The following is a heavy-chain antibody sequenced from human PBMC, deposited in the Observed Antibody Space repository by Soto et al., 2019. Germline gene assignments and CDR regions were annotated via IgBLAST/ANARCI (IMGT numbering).Heavy chain of an antibody. Sequence: QVQLVQSGAEVKKPGASVKVSCKAYGDTFSNSGVTWVRQAPGQGLEWMGWISVYNGNTIYGQNLQGRVTMTTDTSATTAYLDLRSLRSDDTAVYYCAIAPAYSTGWNQGFDPWGQGTLVTVSS. V-gene: IGHV1-18*01. D-gene: IGHD6-19*01. CDR3: AIAPAYSTGWNQGFDP. J-gene: IGHJ5*02. CDR2: ISVYNGNT. CDR1: GDTFSNSG.